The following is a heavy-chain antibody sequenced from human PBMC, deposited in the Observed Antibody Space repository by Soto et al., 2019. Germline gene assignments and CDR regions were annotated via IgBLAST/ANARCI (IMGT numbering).Heavy chain of an antibody. V-gene: IGHV3-23*01. CDR2: ISGSGGST. CDR1: GFTFSSYA. CDR3: ARDDYYDSNGYAPDL. J-gene: IGHJ4*02. Sequence: GGSLRLSCAASGFTFSSYAMSWVRQAPGKGLEWVSAISGSGGSTYYADSVKGRFTISRDNSKNTLYLQMNSLRAEDTAVYYCARDDYYDSNGYAPDLWGQGTLVPVSS. D-gene: IGHD3-22*01.